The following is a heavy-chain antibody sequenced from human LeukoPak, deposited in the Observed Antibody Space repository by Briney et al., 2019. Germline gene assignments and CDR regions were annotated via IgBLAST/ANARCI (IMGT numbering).Heavy chain of an antibody. J-gene: IGHJ6*02. CDR3: ARVRMVRGVITYYYYGMDV. CDR2: INHSGST. D-gene: IGHD3-10*01. V-gene: IGHV4-39*07. Sequence: SETLSLTCTVSGGSISSSSYYWSWIRQPPGKGLEWIGEINHSGSTNYNPSLKSRVTISVDTSKNQFSLKLSSVTAADTAVYYCARVRMVRGVITYYYYGMDVWGQGTTVTVSS. CDR1: GGSISSSSYY.